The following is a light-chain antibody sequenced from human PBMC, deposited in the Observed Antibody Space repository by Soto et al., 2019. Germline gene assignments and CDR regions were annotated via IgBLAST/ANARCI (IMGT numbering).Light chain of an antibody. Sequence: QSVLTQPPSVSAAPGQKVTISCSGSSSNIGNNYVSWYQQLPGTAPKLLIYDNYKGPSGIPDRFSGSKSGTSATLGITGLQTGDEAVYYCETWDSSLSAVVFGGGTKLTVL. CDR3: ETWDSSLSAVV. CDR2: DNY. CDR1: SSNIGNNY. V-gene: IGLV1-51*01. J-gene: IGLJ2*01.